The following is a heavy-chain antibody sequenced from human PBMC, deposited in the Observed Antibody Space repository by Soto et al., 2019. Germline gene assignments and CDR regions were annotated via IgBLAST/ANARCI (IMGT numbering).Heavy chain of an antibody. J-gene: IGHJ4*02. CDR3: AHSGSGFGWVYS. CDR2: LYWDDVK. CDR1: GFSLSTSGVG. Sequence: QITLKVSGPTLVQPTQTVTLTCTFSGFSLSTSGVGVGWIRQPPGKALEWLALLYWDDVKRYSPSLKSRLTITKDTTKNQIVLTMTNMDPVDTATYYCAHSGSGFGWVYSWGQGTLVTVSS. D-gene: IGHD3-10*01. V-gene: IGHV2-5*02.